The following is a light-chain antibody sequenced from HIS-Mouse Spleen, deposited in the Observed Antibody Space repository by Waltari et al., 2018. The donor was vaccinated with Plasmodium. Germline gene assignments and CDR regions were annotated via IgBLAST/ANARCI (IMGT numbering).Light chain of an antibody. V-gene: IGKV3-15*01. CDR2: GAS. J-gene: IGKJ3*01. CDR3: QQYNNWSFT. Sequence: EIVMTQSPATLSVSPGERATLSCRASQSVSSNLAWYQQKPGQAPTLLIYGASTRGAGIPARFSGSGSGTEFTLTISSLQSQDFAVYYCQQYNNWSFTFGPGTKVDIK. CDR1: QSVSSN.